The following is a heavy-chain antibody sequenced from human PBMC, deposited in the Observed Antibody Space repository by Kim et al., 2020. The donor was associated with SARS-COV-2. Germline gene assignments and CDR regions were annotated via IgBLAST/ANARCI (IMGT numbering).Heavy chain of an antibody. V-gene: IGHV3-53*01. Sequence: RFTISRDKSKNTLYLQMNSLRAEDTAVYYCARKTKYYYDSSCYYYGPFDYWGQGTLVTVSS. J-gene: IGHJ4*02. D-gene: IGHD3-22*01. CDR3: ARKTKYYYDSSCYYYGPFDY.